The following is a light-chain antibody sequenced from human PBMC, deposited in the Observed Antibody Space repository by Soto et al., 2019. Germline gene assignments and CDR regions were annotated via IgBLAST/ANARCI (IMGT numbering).Light chain of an antibody. CDR1: QSVSTNF. CDR2: GAS. V-gene: IGKV3-20*01. CDR3: QQYGRTSWT. J-gene: IGKJ1*01. Sequence: EIVLTQSPGTLSLSPGEGATLSCRASQSVSTNFFAWYQQKPGQAPRLLIYGASTRATGIPDRFSGSGSGTDFTLTISGLEAEDFAVYYCQQYGRTSWTFGQGTKV.